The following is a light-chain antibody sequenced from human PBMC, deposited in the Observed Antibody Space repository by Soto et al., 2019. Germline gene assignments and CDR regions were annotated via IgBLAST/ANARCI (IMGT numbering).Light chain of an antibody. V-gene: IGKV3-15*01. CDR1: QFISNS. Sequence: EIVMTQSPATLSVSPGERVTLSCRASQFISNSLAWYQQRPGQPPRLLIYGASTRAAGISARFSGSGSGTEFTLTISSLQPDDFATYYCQHYKMYSPWTFGQGTKVEIK. CDR3: QHYKMYSPWT. CDR2: GAS. J-gene: IGKJ1*01.